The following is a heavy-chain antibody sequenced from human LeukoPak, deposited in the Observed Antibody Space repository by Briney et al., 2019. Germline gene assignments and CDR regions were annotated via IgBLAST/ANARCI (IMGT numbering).Heavy chain of an antibody. J-gene: IGHJ5*02. V-gene: IGHV3-21*01. D-gene: IGHD3-10*01. CDR3: ARDLHYYGSGP. CDR1: GFTFSTYS. CDR2: ISGTSSYM. Sequence: GGSLRLSCAASGFTFSTYSMNWVRQAPGKGLDWVSGISGTSSYMYYGDSVKGRFTVSRDNAKNSLYLQMESLRVEDTAVYYCARDLHYYGSGPWGQGTLVTVSS.